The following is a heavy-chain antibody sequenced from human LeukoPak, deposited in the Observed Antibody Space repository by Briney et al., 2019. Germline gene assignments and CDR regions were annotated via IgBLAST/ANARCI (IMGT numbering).Heavy chain of an antibody. CDR3: ARKYAGGYDSSRSPFDY. Sequence: SAKVSCKASGGTFSSYAISWVRQAPGQGLEWMGGIIPIFGTANYAQKFQGRVTITADKSTSTAYMELGSLRSEDTAVYYCARKYAGGYDSSRSPFDYWGQGTLVTVSS. D-gene: IGHD3-22*01. CDR2: IIPIFGTA. CDR1: GGTFSSYA. V-gene: IGHV1-69*06. J-gene: IGHJ4*02.